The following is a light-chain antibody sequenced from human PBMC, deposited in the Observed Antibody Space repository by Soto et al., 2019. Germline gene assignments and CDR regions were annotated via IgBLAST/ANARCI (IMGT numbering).Light chain of an antibody. Sequence: QSVLTQPPSVSGAPGQRVTISCTGSSSNIGAGYDVHWYQQRPGTAPKLLIYGNSNRPSGVPDRFSGSKSGNSASLAITGLQAEDEADYYCQSYDSSLSGYVVFGGGTKVTVL. CDR2: GNS. V-gene: IGLV1-40*01. J-gene: IGLJ2*01. CDR1: SSNIGAGYD. CDR3: QSYDSSLSGYVV.